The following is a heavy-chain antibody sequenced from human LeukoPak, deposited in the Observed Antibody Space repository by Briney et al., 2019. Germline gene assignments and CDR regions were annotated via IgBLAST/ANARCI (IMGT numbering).Heavy chain of an antibody. CDR2: ISYDGSNK. D-gene: IGHD2-15*01. CDR3: AKDSKSVVVVAATEY. V-gene: IGHV3-30*18. Sequence: PGRSLRLSCAASGFTFSSYGMHWVRQAPGKGLEWVAVISYDGSNKYYADSVKGRFTISRDNSKNTLYLQMNSLRAEDTAVYYCAKDSKSVVVVAATEYWGQGTLVTVSS. CDR1: GFTFSSYG. J-gene: IGHJ4*02.